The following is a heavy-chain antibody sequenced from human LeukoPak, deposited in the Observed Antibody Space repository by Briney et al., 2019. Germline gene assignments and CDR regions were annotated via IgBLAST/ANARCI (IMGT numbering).Heavy chain of an antibody. Sequence: PGGSLRLSCAASGFTFSSYWMSWVRQAPGKGLEWVANIKQDGSEKYYVDSVKGRFTISRDNAKNSLYLQMNSLRAEDTAVYYCARDMAAAVLACYYYGMDVWGQGTKVTVSS. CDR2: IKQDGSEK. CDR3: ARDMAAAVLACYYYGMDV. D-gene: IGHD6-13*01. J-gene: IGHJ6*02. CDR1: GFTFSSYW. V-gene: IGHV3-7*01.